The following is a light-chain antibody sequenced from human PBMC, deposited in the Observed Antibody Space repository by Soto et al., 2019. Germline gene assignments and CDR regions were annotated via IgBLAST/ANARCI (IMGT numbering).Light chain of an antibody. CDR2: DAS. J-gene: IGKJ4*01. Sequence: DIQMTQSPSSVSASVGDRVTMTCRASQNINTYLNWYQQRPGKAPKLLVYDASISETGVPSRFSAGGSGTDFTFTIDSLQPDDIATYYCQQYDDPALTFGGGTKV. V-gene: IGKV1-33*01. CDR1: QNINTY. CDR3: QQYDDPALT.